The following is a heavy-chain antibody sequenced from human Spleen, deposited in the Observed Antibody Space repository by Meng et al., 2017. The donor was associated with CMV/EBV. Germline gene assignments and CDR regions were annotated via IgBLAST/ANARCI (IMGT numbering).Heavy chain of an antibody. Sequence: SGYTFTSDGIRWGRQAPGQGLEWMGWISAYNGNTNYAQKLQGRVTMTTDTSTSTAYMELRSLRSDDTAVYYCARGFLEWLYEREPLDPWGQGTLVSVSS. V-gene: IGHV1-18*01. CDR2: ISAYNGNT. CDR3: ARGFLEWLYEREPLDP. CDR1: GYTFTSDG. D-gene: IGHD3-3*01. J-gene: IGHJ5*02.